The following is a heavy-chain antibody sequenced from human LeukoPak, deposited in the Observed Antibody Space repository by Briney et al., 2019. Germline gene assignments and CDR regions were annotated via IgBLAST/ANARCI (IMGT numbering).Heavy chain of an antibody. D-gene: IGHD6-19*01. CDR3: ARAVAGTFPFDY. Sequence: SETLSLTCTVSGYSISSGYYWGWIRQPPGKGLEWIGSIYHSGSTYYNPSLKSRVTISVDTSKNQFSLKLSSVTAADTAVYYCARAVAGTFPFDYWGQGTLVTVSS. J-gene: IGHJ4*02. V-gene: IGHV4-38-2*02. CDR1: GYSISSGYY. CDR2: IYHSGST.